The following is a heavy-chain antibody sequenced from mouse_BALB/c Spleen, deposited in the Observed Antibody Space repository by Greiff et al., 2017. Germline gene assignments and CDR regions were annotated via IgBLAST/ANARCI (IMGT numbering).Heavy chain of an antibody. V-gene: IGHV1S126*01. D-gene: IGHD1-1*02. CDR2: IDPSDSET. CDR1: GYSFTSYW. J-gene: IGHJ3*01. Sequence: VKLMESGPQLVRPGASVKISCKASGYSFTSYWMHWVKQRPGQGLEWIGMIDPSDSETRLNQKFKDKATLTVDKSSSTAYMQLSSLTSENSAVYFCARGGNYLFAYWGQGTLVTVSA. CDR3: ARGGNYLFAY.